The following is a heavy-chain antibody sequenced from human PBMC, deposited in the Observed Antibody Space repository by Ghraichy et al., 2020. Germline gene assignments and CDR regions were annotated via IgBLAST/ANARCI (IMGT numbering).Heavy chain of an antibody. J-gene: IGHJ3*02. CDR3: ARVISYGDPFGRTPRGAFDI. CDR2: IYYSGTT. CDR1: GGSISSSTYY. V-gene: IGHV4-39*07. D-gene: IGHD4-17*01. Sequence: SETLSLTCTVSGGSISSSTYYWGWIRQSPGKGLEWIGSIYYSGTTYYNPSLKSRVTISLDTSKNQFSLKLSSVTAADTAVYYCARVISYGDPFGRTPRGAFDIWGQGTMVTVSS.